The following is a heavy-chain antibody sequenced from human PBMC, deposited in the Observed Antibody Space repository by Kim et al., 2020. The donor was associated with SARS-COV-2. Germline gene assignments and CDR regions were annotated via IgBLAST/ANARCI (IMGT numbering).Heavy chain of an antibody. CDR3: ARSDGDTRLRTGETVYYYYGMDV. V-gene: IGHV1-69*13. Sequence: SVKVSYKASGGTFSSYAISWVRQAPGQGLEWMGGIIPIFGTANYAQKFQGRVTITADESTSTAYMELSSLRSEDTAVYYCARSDGDTRLRTGETVYYYYGMDVWGQGTTVTVSS. J-gene: IGHJ6*02. D-gene: IGHD4-17*01. CDR2: IIPIFGTA. CDR1: GGTFSSYA.